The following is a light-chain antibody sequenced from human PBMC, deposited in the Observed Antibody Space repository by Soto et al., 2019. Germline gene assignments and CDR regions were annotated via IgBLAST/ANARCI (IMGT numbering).Light chain of an antibody. Sequence: DIVLTQSPGTLSLSPGERATLSCRASQSVNSDYFAWYQQKPGQAPRLLIYGASTRAAGIPDRFTGSGSRTDFTLTISRLEPEDLAVYYCQQYGNSPPWTFGQGTKVEIK. CDR2: GAS. J-gene: IGKJ1*01. CDR3: QQYGNSPPWT. V-gene: IGKV3-20*01. CDR1: QSVNSDY.